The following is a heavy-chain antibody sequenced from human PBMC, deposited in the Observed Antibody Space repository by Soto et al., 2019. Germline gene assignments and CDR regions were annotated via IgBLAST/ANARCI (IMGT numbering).Heavy chain of an antibody. Sequence: SETLSLTCTVSGGSISSYYWSWIRQPPGKGLEWIGYIYYSGSTNYNPSLKSRVTISVDTSKNQFSLKLSSVTAADTAVYYCVRHHIVVVPAAVKPPRYYYYYYMDVWGKGTTVTVSS. J-gene: IGHJ6*03. V-gene: IGHV4-59*08. CDR1: GGSISSYY. D-gene: IGHD2-2*01. CDR2: IYYSGST. CDR3: VRHHIVVVPAAVKPPRYYYYYYMDV.